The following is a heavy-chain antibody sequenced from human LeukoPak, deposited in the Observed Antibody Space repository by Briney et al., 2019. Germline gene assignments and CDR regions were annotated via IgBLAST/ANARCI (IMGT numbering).Heavy chain of an antibody. CDR1: GYTFTGYY. J-gene: IGHJ4*02. Sequence: GASVRVSCTASGYTFTGYYVHWVRQAPGQGLEWMGWINPNSAGTNSAQKFQGRVTMTRDTSISTAYMELSRLRSDDTAVYYCARYGGYSGYDNGNYFDYWGQGTLVTVSS. CDR3: ARYGGYSGYDNGNYFDY. V-gene: IGHV1-2*02. CDR2: INPNSAGT. D-gene: IGHD5-12*01.